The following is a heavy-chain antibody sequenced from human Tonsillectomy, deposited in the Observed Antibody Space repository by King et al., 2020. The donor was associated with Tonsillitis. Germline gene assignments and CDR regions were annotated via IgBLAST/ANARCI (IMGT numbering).Heavy chain of an antibody. D-gene: IGHD3-22*01. V-gene: IGHV3-21*01. CDR1: GFTFSTYS. J-gene: IGHJ4*02. CDR3: VRVAYYYDNSGYPFDY. CDR2: ISDGSRYI. Sequence: QLVEYGGGLVKPGGSLRLSCAASGFTFSTYSFNWVRQAPGKGLEWVSSISDGSRYIFYADSVKGRFTISRDNAKNSLYLQMNSLRAEDTAVYYCVRVAYYYDNSGYPFDYWGQGTLVTVSS.